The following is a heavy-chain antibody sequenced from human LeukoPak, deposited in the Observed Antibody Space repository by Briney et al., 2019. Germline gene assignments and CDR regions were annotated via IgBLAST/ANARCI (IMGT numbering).Heavy chain of an antibody. D-gene: IGHD3-10*01. Sequence: ASVKFSCKASGYTFTSYGISWVRQAPGQGLEWMGWISAYNGNTNYAQKIQGRVTITTDTYTRTAYMELRSLRADDTAVYYCARGEDGLWFGELGAFDIWGQGTMVTVSS. CDR1: GYTFTSYG. CDR2: ISAYNGNT. CDR3: ARGEDGLWFGELGAFDI. V-gene: IGHV1-18*01. J-gene: IGHJ3*02.